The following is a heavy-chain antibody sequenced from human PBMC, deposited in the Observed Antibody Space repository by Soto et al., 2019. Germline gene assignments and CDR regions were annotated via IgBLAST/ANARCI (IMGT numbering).Heavy chain of an antibody. V-gene: IGHV3-30*18. CDR2: ISYDGNKK. CDR3: AKDTGDCSRTNCNPWNNWFGP. CDR1: GFTLSSYG. D-gene: IGHD2-2*01. J-gene: IGHJ5*02. Sequence: GYLRLTCTASGFTLSSYGMHWVRQAPGKGLEWVAIISYDGNKKYYADSVKGRFTISRDNSKNTLYLQMNSLRAEDTAIYFCAKDTGDCSRTNCNPWNNWFGPWGQGALVTVS.